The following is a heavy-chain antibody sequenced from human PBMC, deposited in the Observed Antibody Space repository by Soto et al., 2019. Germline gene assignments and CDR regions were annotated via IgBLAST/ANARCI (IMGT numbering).Heavy chain of an antibody. J-gene: IGHJ4*02. CDR3: AKDQASGQGSFDS. CDR1: GFTFNIYG. CDR2: ISYDGSNQ. V-gene: IGHV3-30*18. Sequence: GGSLRLSCAASGFTFNIYGMHWVRQAPDKGLEWVSLISYDGSNQYYADSVKGRFTISRDNPKNTLFLQVNSLRADDTAVYYCAKDQASGQGSFDSWGQGTLVTVSS.